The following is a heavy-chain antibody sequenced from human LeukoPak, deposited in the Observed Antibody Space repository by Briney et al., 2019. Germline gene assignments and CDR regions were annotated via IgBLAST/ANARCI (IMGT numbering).Heavy chain of an antibody. D-gene: IGHD6-19*01. CDR3: ASPAYSSGWYPWDY. CDR1: GFTFSSYA. Sequence: GMSLRLSCAASGFTFSSYAMHWVRQAPGKGLEWVAVISYDGSNKYYADSVKGRFTISRDNSKNTLYLQMNSLRAEDTAVYYCASPAYSSGWYPWDYWGQGTLVTVSS. CDR2: ISYDGSNK. J-gene: IGHJ4*02. V-gene: IGHV3-30-3*01.